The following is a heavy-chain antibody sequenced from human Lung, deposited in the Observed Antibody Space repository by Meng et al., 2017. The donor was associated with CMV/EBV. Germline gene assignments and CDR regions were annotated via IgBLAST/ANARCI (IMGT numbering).Heavy chain of an antibody. CDR1: GYTFTGYY. D-gene: IGHD3-10*01. CDR3: ARDAHFYYGSGSYYRVGWFDP. Sequence: SVXVSXXASGYTFTGYYIHWVRQAPGQGLEWMGWINPNTGDTNYSQKFQGRVTMTRDMSIRTAYMELSSLRSDDTAVFYCARDAHFYYGSGSYYRVGWFDPWGQGTXVTVSS. J-gene: IGHJ5*02. CDR2: INPNTGDT. V-gene: IGHV1-2*02.